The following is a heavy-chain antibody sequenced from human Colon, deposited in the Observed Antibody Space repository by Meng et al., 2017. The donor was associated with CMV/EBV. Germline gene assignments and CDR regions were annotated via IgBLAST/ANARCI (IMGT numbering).Heavy chain of an antibody. V-gene: IGHV3-7*01. D-gene: IGHD2-2*01. J-gene: IGHJ6*02. CDR3: ASVDCSSTSCYAQSYYYGMGV. CDR2: IKHDGGER. CDR1: GFTFTSYF. Sequence: GGSLRLSCAASGFTFTSYFMSWVRQAPGKGLEWVANIKHDGGERYYVDSVRGRFTISRDNAKNSVYLQMNSLSAEDTAVYYCASVDCSSTSCYAQSYYYGMGVWGQGTTVTVSS.